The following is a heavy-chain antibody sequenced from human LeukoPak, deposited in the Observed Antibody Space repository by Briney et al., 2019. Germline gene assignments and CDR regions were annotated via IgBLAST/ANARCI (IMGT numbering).Heavy chain of an antibody. V-gene: IGHV3-30*04. CDR3: ARSRGWLQSHPLGY. Sequence: GGSLRLSCAASGFTFSSYVMHWVRQAPGKGLEWVAIISYDGSNEYYADSVKGRFTISRDNAKNSLYLQMNSLRAEDTAVYYCARSRGWLQSHPLGYWGQGILVTVSS. J-gene: IGHJ4*02. CDR2: ISYDGSNE. CDR1: GFTFSSYV. D-gene: IGHD5-24*01.